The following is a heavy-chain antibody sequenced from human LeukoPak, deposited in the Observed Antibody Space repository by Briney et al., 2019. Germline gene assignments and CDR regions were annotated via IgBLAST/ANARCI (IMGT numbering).Heavy chain of an antibody. CDR1: GGTFSSFA. Sequence: SVKVSCKASGGTFSSFAFSWVRQAPGRGLEWMGGIIPLSGTANYAQRFQGRVTITTDESTTTAYMDLTSLRSEDTAVYYCARGLTTGTTILWFDSWGRGTLVTVSS. J-gene: IGHJ5*01. D-gene: IGHD1-1*01. V-gene: IGHV1-69*05. CDR2: IIPLSGTA. CDR3: ARGLTTGTTILWFDS.